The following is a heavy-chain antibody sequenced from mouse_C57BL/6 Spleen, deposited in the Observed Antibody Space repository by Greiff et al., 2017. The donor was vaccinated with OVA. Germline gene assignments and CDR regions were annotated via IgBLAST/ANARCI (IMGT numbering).Heavy chain of an antibody. J-gene: IGHJ1*03. CDR1: GYSITSGYY. V-gene: IGHV3-6*01. Sequence: EVKLQESGPGLVKPSQSLSLTCSVTGYSITSGYYWNWIRQFPGNKLEWMGYISYDGSNNYNPSLKNRISITRDTSKNQFFLKLNSVTTEDTATYYCARESFDVWGTGTTVTVSS. CDR3: ARESFDV. CDR2: ISYDGSN.